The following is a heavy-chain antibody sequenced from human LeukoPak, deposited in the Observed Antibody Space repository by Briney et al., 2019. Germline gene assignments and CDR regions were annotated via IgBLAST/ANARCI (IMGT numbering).Heavy chain of an antibody. CDR2: INPNSGGT. Sequence: GASVKVSSKASGYTLTGYCMHWVRQAPGQGLEWMGRINPNSGGTNYAQKFQGRVTMTRDTSISTAYMEPSRLRSDDTAVYYCARETRRDGYVFDYWGQGTLVTVSS. CDR1: GYTLTGYC. CDR3: ARETRRDGYVFDY. J-gene: IGHJ4*02. V-gene: IGHV1-2*06. D-gene: IGHD5-24*01.